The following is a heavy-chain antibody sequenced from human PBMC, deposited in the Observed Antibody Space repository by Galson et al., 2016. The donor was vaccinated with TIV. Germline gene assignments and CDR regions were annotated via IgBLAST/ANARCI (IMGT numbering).Heavy chain of an antibody. CDR3: VRDLEELYRDSRGGFYGLDV. Sequence: SLRLSCAASGFTFRSFAMTWVRQAPGMAPEWVATISNGRTYYVDSVKGRFTISRDNPRNTVFLQMNSLRAGDTANYYCVRDLEELYRDSRGGFYGLDVWGHGTTVIV. CDR1: GFTFRSFA. D-gene: IGHD3-16*02. J-gene: IGHJ6*02. V-gene: IGHV3-23*01. CDR2: ISNGRT.